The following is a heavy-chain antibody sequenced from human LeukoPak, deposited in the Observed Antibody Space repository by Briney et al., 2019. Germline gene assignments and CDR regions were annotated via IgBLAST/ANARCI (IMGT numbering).Heavy chain of an antibody. CDR1: GASISNYD. Sequence: KPSETLSLTCTVSGASISNYDWSWIRQFPGKGLEWTGYIYNSGSTNYNPSLKSRVTISKDTSKNQFSLKLSSVTAADTAVYYCARVGAAMDNFDYWGQGTLVTVS. CDR3: ARVGAAMDNFDY. V-gene: IGHV4-59*01. J-gene: IGHJ4*02. D-gene: IGHD5-18*01. CDR2: IYNSGST.